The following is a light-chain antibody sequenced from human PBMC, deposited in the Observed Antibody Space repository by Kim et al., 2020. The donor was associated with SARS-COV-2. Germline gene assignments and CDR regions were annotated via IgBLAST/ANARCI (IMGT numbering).Light chain of an antibody. CDR3: QQYGSPIT. CDR1: QSVSSSY. V-gene: IGKV3-20*01. J-gene: IGKJ5*01. CDR2: GSS. Sequence: LSPGERATLSCRASQSVSSSYLAWYQQKRGQAPRLLIYGSSTRASGIPDMFSGSGSGTDFTLTISRLEPEDFAVYYCQQYGSPITFGQGTRLEIK.